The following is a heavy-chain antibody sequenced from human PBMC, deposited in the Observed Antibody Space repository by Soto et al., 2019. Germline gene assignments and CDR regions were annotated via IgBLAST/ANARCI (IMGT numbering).Heavy chain of an antibody. J-gene: IGHJ6*02. CDR1: GYTFSRLG. CDR2: IIPRSAKS. V-gene: IGHV1-69*01. Sequence: SVKASCKASGYTFSRLGISWVAQGPGRGLVWVGGIIPRSAKSNYAQKFEGRVTITADESTSTAYMELSSLRSDDTAVYYCAREGLVLVPTTVNSDYYYYAMDVWGQGTTVTVSS. CDR3: AREGLVLVPTTVNSDYYYYAMDV. D-gene: IGHD2-2*01.